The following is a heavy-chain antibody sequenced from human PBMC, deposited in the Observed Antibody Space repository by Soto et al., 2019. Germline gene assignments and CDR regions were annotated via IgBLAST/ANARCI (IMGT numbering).Heavy chain of an antibody. Sequence: QVQLVQSGAEVKKPGSSVKVSCTASGGSLRNSVMSWVRQAPAQRLEWMGGVIPILGTANYAQKFQGRVTMTADEATTTAYMHLSSLSPNDTAVYYCARLGHPGHWGPGTLVIVSS. V-gene: IGHV1-69*01. CDR2: VIPILGTA. CDR3: ARLGHPGH. J-gene: IGHJ4*02. CDR1: GGSLRNSV.